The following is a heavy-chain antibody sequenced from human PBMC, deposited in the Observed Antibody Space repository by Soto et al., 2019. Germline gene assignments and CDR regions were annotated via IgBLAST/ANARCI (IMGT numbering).Heavy chain of an antibody. CDR1: GFTVSSNY. CDR2: IYSGGST. D-gene: IGHD6-13*01. J-gene: IGHJ4*02. CDR3: ARAGSSSWYDDYFDY. Sequence: EVQLVESGGGLVQPGGSLRLSCAASGFTVSSNYMSWVHQAPGKGLEWVSVIYSGGSTYYADSVKGRFTISRDNSKNTLYLQMNSLRAEDTAVYYCARAGSSSWYDDYFDYWGQGTLVTVSS. V-gene: IGHV3-66*01.